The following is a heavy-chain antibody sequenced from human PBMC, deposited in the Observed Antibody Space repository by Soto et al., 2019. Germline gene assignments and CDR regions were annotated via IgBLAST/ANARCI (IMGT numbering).Heavy chain of an antibody. CDR3: ARDSLRGYYYYGMDV. CDR2: ISYDGSNK. Sequence: QVQLVESGGGVVQPGRSLRLSCAAYGFTFSSYAMHWVRQAPGKGLEWVAVISYDGSNKYYADSVKGRFTISRDNSKNKLYLQMNSLRAEDTAVYYCARDSLRGYYYYGMDVWGQGTTVTVYS. J-gene: IGHJ6*02. V-gene: IGHV3-30-3*01. CDR1: GFTFSSYA.